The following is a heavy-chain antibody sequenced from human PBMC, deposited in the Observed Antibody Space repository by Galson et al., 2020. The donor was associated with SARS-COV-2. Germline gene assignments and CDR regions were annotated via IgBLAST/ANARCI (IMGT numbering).Heavy chain of an antibody. CDR2: ISYDGSNK. J-gene: IGHJ6*02. D-gene: IGHD2-2*01. Sequence: GGSLRLSCAASGFTFSSYAMHWVRQAPGKGLEWVAVISYDGSNKYYADSVKGRFTISRDNSKNTLYLQMNSLRAEDTAVYYCARVSSRHYYYGMDVGGQGTTVTVSS. CDR3: ARVSSRHYYYGMDV. CDR1: GFTFSSYA. V-gene: IGHV3-30*04.